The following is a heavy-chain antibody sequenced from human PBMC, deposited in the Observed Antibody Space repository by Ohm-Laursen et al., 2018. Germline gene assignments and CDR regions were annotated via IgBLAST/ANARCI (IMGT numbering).Heavy chain of an antibody. CDR3: AREQGGCFDY. V-gene: IGHV3-33*01. CDR2: IWYDGSNK. J-gene: IGHJ4*02. Sequence: SLRLSCSASGFTYNIYSMHWVRQAPGKGLEWVAIIWYDGSNKYYADSVKGRFTISRDNSKNTLYLQMNSLRAEDTAVYYCAREQGGCFDYWGQGTLVTVSS. D-gene: IGHD1-26*01. CDR1: GFTYNIYS.